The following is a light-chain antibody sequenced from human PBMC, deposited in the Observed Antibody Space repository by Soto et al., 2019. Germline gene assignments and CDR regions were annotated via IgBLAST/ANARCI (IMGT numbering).Light chain of an antibody. Sequence: EIVLTQSPATLSLSPGERATLSCRASQSVSSYLAWYQQKPGQAPRLPIYDASNRATGIPARFSGSGSGTDFTLTISSLEPEDFAVYYCQQRSNWPRTFGQGTKVEI. CDR1: QSVSSY. J-gene: IGKJ1*01. V-gene: IGKV3-11*01. CDR3: QQRSNWPRT. CDR2: DAS.